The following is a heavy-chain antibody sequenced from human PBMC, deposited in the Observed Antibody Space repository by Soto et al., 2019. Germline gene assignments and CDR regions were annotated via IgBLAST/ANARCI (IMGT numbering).Heavy chain of an antibody. CDR1: GSSFTGDY. J-gene: IGHJ4*02. V-gene: IGHV4-4*07. D-gene: IGHD7-27*01. Sequence: QVQLQESGPGVVRPSETLSLTCSVSGSSFTGDYWSWIRQPAGKGLEWIGRVFSNGAGTPIYNSALKNRITMSVDSSKTQFSLKLTSVTAADTAIYYCARDLPPSDRRRQSSGAFEDWGQGTLVTVSS. CDR2: VFSNGAGTP. CDR3: ARDLPPSDRRRQSSGAFED.